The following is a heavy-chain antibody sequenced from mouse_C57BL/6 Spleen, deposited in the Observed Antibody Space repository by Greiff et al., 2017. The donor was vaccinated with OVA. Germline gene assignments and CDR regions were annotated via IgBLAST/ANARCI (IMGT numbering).Heavy chain of an antibody. V-gene: IGHV1-26*01. D-gene: IGHD1-1*01. J-gene: IGHJ4*01. Sequence: EVQLQQSGPELVKPGASVKISCKASGYTFTDYYMNWVKQSHGKSLEWIGDINPNNGGTSYNQKFKGKATLTVDKSSSTAYMELRSLTSEDSAVYYCARRGYGSSKMDYWGQGTSVTVSS. CDR3: ARRGYGSSKMDY. CDR1: GYTFTDYY. CDR2: INPNNGGT.